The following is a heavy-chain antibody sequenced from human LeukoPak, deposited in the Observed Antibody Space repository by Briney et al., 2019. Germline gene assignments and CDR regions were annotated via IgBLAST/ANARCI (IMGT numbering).Heavy chain of an antibody. CDR3: ANTISTTVTTGYFQH. J-gene: IGHJ1*01. CDR2: VSSSGSYI. V-gene: IGHV3-21*04. CDR1: RFTFSSYS. D-gene: IGHD4-17*01. Sequence: GGSLRLSCAASRFTFSSYSMNWVRQAPGKGLEWVSSVSSSGSYIYYADSVKGRFTISRDNSKNTLYLQMNSLRAEDTAVYYCANTISTTVTTGYFQHWGQGTLVTVSS.